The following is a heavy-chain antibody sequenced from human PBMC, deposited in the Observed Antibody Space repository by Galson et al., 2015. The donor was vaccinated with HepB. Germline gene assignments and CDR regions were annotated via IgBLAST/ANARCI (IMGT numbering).Heavy chain of an antibody. J-gene: IGHJ5*02. CDR1: GYTFTSYD. V-gene: IGHV1-8*01. Sequence: SVKVSCKASGYTFTSYDINWVRQATGQGLEWMGWMNPNSGNTGYAQKFQGRVTMTRNTSISTAYMGLSSLRSEDTAVYYCARGRSNWFRESIRLFDPWGQGTLVTVSS. D-gene: IGHD3-10*01. CDR2: MNPNSGNT. CDR3: ARGRSNWFRESIRLFDP.